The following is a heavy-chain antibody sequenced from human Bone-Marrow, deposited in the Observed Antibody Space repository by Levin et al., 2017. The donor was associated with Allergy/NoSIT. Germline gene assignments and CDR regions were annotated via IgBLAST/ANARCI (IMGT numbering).Heavy chain of an antibody. J-gene: IGHJ3*02. CDR2: TYYKSEWLH. CDR1: GDSVSSNSVT. V-gene: IGHV6-1*01. Sequence: SETLSLTCAISGDSVSSNSVTWDWIRQSPSRGLEWLGRTYYKSEWLHDYAVSMRSRITINPDTSKNRFSLHLNSVTPEDTAVYYCARRATSSMSFDIWGQGTMVTVSS. D-gene: IGHD2/OR15-2a*01. CDR3: ARRATSSMSFDI.